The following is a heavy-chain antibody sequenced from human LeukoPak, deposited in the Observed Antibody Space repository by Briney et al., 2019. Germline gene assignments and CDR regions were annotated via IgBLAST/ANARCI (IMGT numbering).Heavy chain of an antibody. CDR3: ARGSMVSGSYGEGDY. CDR1: GGTFSSYA. V-gene: IGHV1-69*13. D-gene: IGHD1-26*01. CDR2: IIPIFGTA. J-gene: IGHJ4*02. Sequence: VASVKVSCKASGGTFSSYAISWVRQSPGQGLDWMGGIIPIFGTANYAQKFQGRVTITADESTSTAYMELSSLRSEDTAVYYCARGSMVSGSYGEGDYWGQGTLVTVSS.